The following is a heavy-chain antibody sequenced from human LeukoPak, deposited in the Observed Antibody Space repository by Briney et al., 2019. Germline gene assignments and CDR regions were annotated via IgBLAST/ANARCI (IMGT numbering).Heavy chain of an antibody. CDR3: ARGENYDSSGYGELDY. CDR2: VNSDGSST. J-gene: IGHJ4*02. V-gene: IGHV3-74*01. Sequence: PGGSLRLSCVAPGFTFSSYWMHWVRQAPGKGLVWVSRVNSDGSSTSYADSVKGRFTISRDNAKNTLYLQMNSLRAEDTAVYYCARGENYDSSGYGELDYWGQGTLVTVSS. CDR1: GFTFSSYW. D-gene: IGHD3-22*01.